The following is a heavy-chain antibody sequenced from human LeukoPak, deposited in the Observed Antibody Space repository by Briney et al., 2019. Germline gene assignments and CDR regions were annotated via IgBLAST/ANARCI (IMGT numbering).Heavy chain of an antibody. V-gene: IGHV4-34*01. Sequence: SETLSLTCAVYGGSFSGYYWSWIRQPPGKGLEWIGEINHSGSTNYNPSLKCRVTISVDTSKNQFSLKLSSVTAADAAVYYCARRGYSYGWGWFDPWGQGTLVTVSS. CDR2: INHSGST. CDR1: GGSFSGYY. CDR3: ARRGYSYGWGWFDP. D-gene: IGHD5-18*01. J-gene: IGHJ5*02.